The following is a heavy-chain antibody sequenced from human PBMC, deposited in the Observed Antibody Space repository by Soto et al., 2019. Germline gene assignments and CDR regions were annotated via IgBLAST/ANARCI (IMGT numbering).Heavy chain of an antibody. CDR2: ISGSGGST. V-gene: IGHV3-23*01. D-gene: IGHD5-12*01. CDR3: AKDYLGYSGYVNDY. Sequence: GSLRLSCAASGFTFSSYAMSWVRQAPGKGLEWVSAISGSGGSTYYADSVKGRFTISRDNSKNTLYLQMNSVRAEDTAVYYCAKDYLGYSGYVNDYWGQGTLVTVSS. CDR1: GFTFSSYA. J-gene: IGHJ4*02.